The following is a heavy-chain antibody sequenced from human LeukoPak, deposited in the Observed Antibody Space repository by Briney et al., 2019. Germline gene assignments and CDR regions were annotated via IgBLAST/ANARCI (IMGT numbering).Heavy chain of an antibody. J-gene: IGHJ5*02. V-gene: IGHV3-53*01. CDR2: IYSGGST. CDR3: ARGVRGVINNNWFDP. D-gene: IGHD3-10*01. CDR1: GFTVSSNY. Sequence: AGSLRLSCAASGFTVSSNYMSWVRQAPGKGLEWVSVIYSGGSTYYADSVKGRFTISRDNSKNTLYLQMNSLRAEDTAVYYCARGVRGVINNNWFDPWGQGTLVTVSS.